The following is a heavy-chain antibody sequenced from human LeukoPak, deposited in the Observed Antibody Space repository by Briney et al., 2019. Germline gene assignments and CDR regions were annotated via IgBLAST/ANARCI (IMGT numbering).Heavy chain of an antibody. V-gene: IGHV4-34*01. D-gene: IGHD3-10*01. CDR2: INHSGST. CDR1: GGSFSGYY. Sequence: PSETLSLTCAVYGGSFSGYYWSWIRQPPGKGLEWIGEINHSGSTNYNPSLKSRVTISVDTSKDQFSLKLSSVTAADTAVYYCARSVRGKTWFDPWGQGTLVTVSS. J-gene: IGHJ5*02. CDR3: ARSVRGKTWFDP.